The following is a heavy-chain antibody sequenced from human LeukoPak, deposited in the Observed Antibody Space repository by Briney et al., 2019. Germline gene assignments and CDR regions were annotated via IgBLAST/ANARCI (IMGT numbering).Heavy chain of an antibody. Sequence: SETLSLTCTVSGGSISSSSYYWGWIRQPPGKGLEWIGSIYYSGSTYYNPSLKSRVTISVDTSKNQFSLKLSSVTAADTAVYYCARDPTTVVTPNWFDPWGQGTLVTVSS. CDR3: ARDPTTVVTPNWFDP. CDR2: IYYSGST. J-gene: IGHJ5*02. V-gene: IGHV4-39*07. D-gene: IGHD4-23*01. CDR1: GGSISSSSYY.